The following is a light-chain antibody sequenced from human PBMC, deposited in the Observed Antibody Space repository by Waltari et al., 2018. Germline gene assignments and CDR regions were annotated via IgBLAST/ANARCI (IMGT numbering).Light chain of an antibody. CDR3: NSYTSTNTRV. J-gene: IGLJ3*02. CDR2: GVS. V-gene: IGLV2-14*03. CDR1: SSDVGGYNY. Sequence: QSALTQAASVSGSPGQPITISCTGTSSDVGGYNYVSGYQQHPGKAPKLMIYGVSNRPSGVSNRFSGSKSGNTASLTISGLQAEDEADYYCNSYTSTNTRVFGGGTKLTVL.